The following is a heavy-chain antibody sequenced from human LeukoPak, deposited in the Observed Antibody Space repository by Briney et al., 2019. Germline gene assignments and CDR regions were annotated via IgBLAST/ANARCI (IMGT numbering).Heavy chain of an antibody. CDR1: GYTFTNYY. V-gene: IGHV1-2*02. D-gene: IGHD1-26*01. Sequence: GASVKVSCKASGYTFTNYYMHWVRQGPGLGFEWMGWINPKSGGTSYPQKFQGRLTTTRDTSISTAYMELSRLGSDDTAVYYCVPSANYYYFDYWGQGTLVTVSS. J-gene: IGHJ4*02. CDR3: VPSANYYYFDY. CDR2: INPKSGGT.